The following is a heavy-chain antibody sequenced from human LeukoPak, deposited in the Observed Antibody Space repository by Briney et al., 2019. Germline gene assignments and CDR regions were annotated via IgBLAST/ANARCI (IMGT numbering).Heavy chain of an antibody. CDR3: ATSLPYGYYDSGGSNWFDP. J-gene: IGHJ5*02. CDR2: IIPIFGPA. D-gene: IGHD3-22*01. CDR1: GYAFTSYA. V-gene: IGHV1-69*13. Sequence: GASVKVSCKASGYAFTSYAMNWVRQAPGQGLEWMGGIIPIFGPADYAQKFQGRVTITADESTSTAYLELSSLRSEDTAVYYCATSLPYGYYDSGGSNWFDPWGQGTLVTVSS.